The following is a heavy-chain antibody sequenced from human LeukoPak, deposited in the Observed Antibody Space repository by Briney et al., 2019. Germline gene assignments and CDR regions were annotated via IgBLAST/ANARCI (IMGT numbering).Heavy chain of an antibody. D-gene: IGHD3-3*01. CDR3: ARARYYDFWSGYSPRGYGMDV. V-gene: IGHV4-34*01. CDR2: INHSGST. J-gene: IGHJ6*02. Sequence: PSETLSLTCSVYGGSLSGYYWSWIRQPPGKGLEWIGEINHSGSTNYNPSLKSRVTISVDTSKNQFSLKLSSVTAADTAVYYCARARYYDFWSGYSPRGYGMDVWGQGTTVTVSS. CDR1: GGSLSGYY.